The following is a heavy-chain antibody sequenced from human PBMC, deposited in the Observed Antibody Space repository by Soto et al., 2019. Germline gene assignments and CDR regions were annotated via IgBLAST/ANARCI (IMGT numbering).Heavy chain of an antibody. CDR3: ARTTFNDFWSGYLDY. D-gene: IGHD3-3*01. V-gene: IGHV4-31*03. CDR1: GGSISSGGYY. J-gene: IGHJ4*02. CDR2: IYYSGST. Sequence: SETLSLTCTVSGGSISSGGYYWSWIRQHPGKGLEWIGYIYYSGSTYYNPSLKSRVTISVDTSKNQFSLKLSSVTAADTAVYYFARTTFNDFWSGYLDYWGQGTLVTVSS.